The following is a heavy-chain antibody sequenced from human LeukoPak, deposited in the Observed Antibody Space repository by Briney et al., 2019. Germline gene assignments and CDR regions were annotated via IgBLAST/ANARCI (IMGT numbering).Heavy chain of an antibody. Sequence: GESLRISCKASGYTFTHQWIGWVRQMSGSGLEWMGIIYPRDSDTIYSPSFQGHVTISADTSINTAYLEWSSLEASDTAIYYCARHSDVIGAIWGQGTLVTVSS. D-gene: IGHD3-10*01. CDR2: IYPRDSDT. CDR1: GYTFTHQW. V-gene: IGHV5-51*01. CDR3: ARHSDVIGAI. J-gene: IGHJ4*02.